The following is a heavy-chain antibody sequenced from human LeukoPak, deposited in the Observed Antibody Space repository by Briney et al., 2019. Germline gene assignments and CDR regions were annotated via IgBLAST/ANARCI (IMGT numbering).Heavy chain of an antibody. CDR3: ARDFGYCSSTSCYDYYGMDV. V-gene: IGHV3-21*01. CDR2: ISSSSSYI. Sequence: GGSLRLSCAASGFTFSSHSMNRVRQAPGKGLEWVSSISSSSSYIYYADSVKGRFTISRDNAKNSLYLQMNSLRAEDTAVYYCARDFGYCSSTSCYDYYGMDVWGQGTTVTVSS. D-gene: IGHD2-2*01. CDR1: GFTFSSHS. J-gene: IGHJ6*02.